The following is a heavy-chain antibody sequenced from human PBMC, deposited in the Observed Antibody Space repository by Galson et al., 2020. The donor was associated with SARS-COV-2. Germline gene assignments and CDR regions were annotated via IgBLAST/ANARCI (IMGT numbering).Heavy chain of an antibody. CDR2: FDPEDGET. CDR3: ATAPVVHCTNGVCYSYRPNWFDP. V-gene: IGHV1-24*01. J-gene: IGHJ5*02. CDR1: GYTLTELS. Sequence: ASVKVSCKVSGYTLTELSMHWVRQAPGKGLEWMGGFDPEDGETIYAQKFQGRVTMTEDTSTDTAYMELSSLRSEDTAVYYCATAPVVHCTNGVCYSYRPNWFDPWGQGTLVTVSS. D-gene: IGHD2-8*01.